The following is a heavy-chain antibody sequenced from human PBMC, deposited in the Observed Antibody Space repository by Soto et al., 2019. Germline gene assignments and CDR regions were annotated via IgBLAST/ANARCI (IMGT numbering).Heavy chain of an antibody. V-gene: IGHV4-59*01. CDR2: IYYSGST. CDR1: GGSISSYY. Sequence: SETLSLTCTVSGGSISSYYWSWIRQPPGKGLEWIGYIYYSGSTNYNPSLKSRVTISVDTSKNQSSLKLSSVTAADTAVYYCARVVSFYGSGSYYIGPNWFDPWGQGTLVTVSS. J-gene: IGHJ5*02. D-gene: IGHD3-10*01. CDR3: ARVVSFYGSGSYYIGPNWFDP.